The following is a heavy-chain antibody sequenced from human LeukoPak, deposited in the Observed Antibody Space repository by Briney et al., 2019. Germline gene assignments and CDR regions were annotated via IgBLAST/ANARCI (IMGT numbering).Heavy chain of an antibody. CDR2: IYYSGST. CDR1: GVSISSYY. D-gene: IGHD3-3*01. V-gene: IGHV4-59*01. Sequence: SETLTLTCTVSGVSISSYYWSWIRQPPGKRLEWIGHIYYSGSTNYNPSLKSRVTISVDTSKNQFSLKLSSVTAADAAVYYCASRSSIWSGYQDTLYYFDSWGQGTLVTVSS. J-gene: IGHJ4*02. CDR3: ASRSSIWSGYQDTLYYFDS.